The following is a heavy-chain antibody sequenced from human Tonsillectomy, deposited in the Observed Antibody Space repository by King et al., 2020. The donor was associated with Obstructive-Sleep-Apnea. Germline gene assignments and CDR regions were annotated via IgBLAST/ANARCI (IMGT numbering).Heavy chain of an antibody. CDR1: AFTFSNYW. J-gene: IGHJ4*02. Sequence: VQLVESGGGSVQPGGSLRLSCAASAFTFSNYWMHWVRQAPGQGLVWVTRINTDGSSTSASYADTLKGRFTIYRDNAKNTLYLQMNRLRVEDTAVYYCARGGPLSGDPFRGDYWGQGTLVTVSS. CDR2: INTDGSSTSA. V-gene: IGHV3-74*01. CDR3: ARGGPLSGDPFRGDY. D-gene: IGHD3-16*01.